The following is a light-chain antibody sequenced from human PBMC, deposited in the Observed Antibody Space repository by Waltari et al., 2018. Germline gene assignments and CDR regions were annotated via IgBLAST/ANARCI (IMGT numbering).Light chain of an antibody. V-gene: IGLV1-44*01. CDR3: ATWDDSLNGL. J-gene: IGLJ2*01. CDR2: STN. Sequence: QSVLTQPPSASGTPGQRVTISCSGSSSNIGSKSVNWYQQVSGAAPKLLIYSTNKRPSGVPARFSGSKSGPSASLAISGLQSEDEAYYYCATWDDSLNGLFGGGTKLTVL. CDR1: SSNIGSKS.